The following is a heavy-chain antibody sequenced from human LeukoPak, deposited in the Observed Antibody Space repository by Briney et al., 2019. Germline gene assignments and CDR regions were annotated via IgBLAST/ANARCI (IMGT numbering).Heavy chain of an antibody. Sequence: SETLSLTCTVSGGSISSSSYYWGWIRQPPGKGLEWIGSIYYSGSTYYNPSLKSRVTISVDTSKNQFSLKLSSVTAADTAVYYCARAGPNAAMVKSGYFDYWGQGTLVTVSS. CDR3: ARAGPNAAMVKSGYFDY. CDR2: IYYSGST. CDR1: GGSISSSSYY. D-gene: IGHD5-18*01. J-gene: IGHJ4*02. V-gene: IGHV4-39*07.